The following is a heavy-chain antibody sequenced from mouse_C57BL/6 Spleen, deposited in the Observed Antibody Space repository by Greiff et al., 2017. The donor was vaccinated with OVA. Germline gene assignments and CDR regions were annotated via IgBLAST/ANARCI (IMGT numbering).Heavy chain of an antibody. V-gene: IGHV1-50*01. CDR1: GYTFTSYW. J-gene: IGHJ2*01. Sequence: ESGAELVKPGASVKLSCKASGYTFTSYWMQWVKQRPGQGLEWIGEIDPSDSYTNYNQKFKGKATLTVATSSSTAYMQRSSLTSEDSAVYYCARRYYYGSSPLFDYWGQGTTLTVSS. D-gene: IGHD1-1*01. CDR3: ARRYYYGSSPLFDY. CDR2: IDPSDSYT.